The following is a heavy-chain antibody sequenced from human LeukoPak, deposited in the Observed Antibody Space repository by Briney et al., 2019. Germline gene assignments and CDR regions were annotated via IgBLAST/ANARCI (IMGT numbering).Heavy chain of an antibody. D-gene: IGHD6-13*01. V-gene: IGHV4-4*07. CDR2: IYTSGST. J-gene: IGHJ3*02. CDR3: ATYSSSWEDAFDI. Sequence: SETLSLTCTVSGGSISSYCWSWIRQPAGKGLEWIGRIYTSGSTNYNPSLKSRVTMSVDTSKNQFSLKLSSVTAADTAVYYCATYSSSWEDAFDIWGQGTMVTVSS. CDR1: GGSISSYC.